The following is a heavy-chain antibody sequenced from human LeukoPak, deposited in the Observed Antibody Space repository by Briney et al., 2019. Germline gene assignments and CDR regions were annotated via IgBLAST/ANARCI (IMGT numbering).Heavy chain of an antibody. V-gene: IGHV3-7*01. D-gene: IGHD3-22*01. Sequence: PGGSLRLSCAASGFTFSSYWMSWVRQAPGKGLEWVANIKQDGSEKYYVDSVKGRFTISRDNAKNSLYLQMNSLRAEDTAVYYCARSHSYYYDSSGYYYPTAYYYYMDVWGKGTTVTVSS. CDR2: IKQDGSEK. J-gene: IGHJ6*03. CDR3: ARSHSYYYDSSGYYYPTAYYYYMDV. CDR1: GFTFSSYW.